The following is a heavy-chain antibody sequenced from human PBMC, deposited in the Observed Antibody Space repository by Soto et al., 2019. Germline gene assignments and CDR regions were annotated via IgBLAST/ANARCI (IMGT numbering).Heavy chain of an antibody. J-gene: IGHJ6*02. CDR3: AKDDAAAAIYYYYGMDV. CDR2: ISYDGSNK. Sequence: QVPLVESGGGVVQPGRSLRLSCAASGFTFSSYGMHWVRQAPGKGLEWVAVISYDGSNKYYADSVKGRFTISRDNSKNTLYLQRNSLRAEDTAVYYCAKDDAAAAIYYYYGMDVWGQGTTVTVSS. V-gene: IGHV3-30*18. D-gene: IGHD6-13*01. CDR1: GFTFSSYG.